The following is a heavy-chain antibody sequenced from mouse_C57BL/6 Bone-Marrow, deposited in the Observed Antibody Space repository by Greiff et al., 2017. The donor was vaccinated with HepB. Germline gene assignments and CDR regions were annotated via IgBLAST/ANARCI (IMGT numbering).Heavy chain of an antibody. V-gene: IGHV1-80*01. J-gene: IGHJ2*01. CDR2: IYPGDGDT. D-gene: IGHD2-4*01. CDR3: ARLYYDYDGDY. CDR1: GYAFSSYW. Sequence: LVESGAELVKPGASVKISCKASGYAFSSYWMNWVKQRPGKGLEWIGQIYPGDGDTNYNGKFKGKATLTADKSSSTAYMQLSSLTSEDSAVYFCARLYYDYDGDYWGQGTTLTVSS.